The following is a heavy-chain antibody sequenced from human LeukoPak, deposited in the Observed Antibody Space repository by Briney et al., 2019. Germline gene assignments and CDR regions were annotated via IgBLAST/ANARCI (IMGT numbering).Heavy chain of an antibody. CDR3: ARDRSYDSSGPDY. Sequence: GGSLRLSCAASGFTFSSYGMHWVRQAPGKGLEWVAVIWYDGSKKYYGDSMRGRFTISRDNSKNTLSLQMNSLRAEDTAVYYCARDRSYDSSGPDYWGQGTQVTVSS. CDR2: IWYDGSKK. J-gene: IGHJ4*02. D-gene: IGHD3-22*01. CDR1: GFTFSSYG. V-gene: IGHV3-33*01.